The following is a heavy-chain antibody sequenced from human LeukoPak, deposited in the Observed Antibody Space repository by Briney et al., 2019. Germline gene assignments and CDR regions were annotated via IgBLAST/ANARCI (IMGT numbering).Heavy chain of an antibody. Sequence: PSETLSLTCTVSGGSISSSSYYWSWIRQHPGKGLEWIGYIYYSGSTYYNPSLESRVTISVDTSKNQFSLKLSSVTAADTAVYYCARVYVPAAIGPHWYFDLWGRGTLVTVSS. CDR3: ARVYVPAAIGPHWYFDL. J-gene: IGHJ2*01. V-gene: IGHV4-31*03. CDR1: GGSISSSSYY. CDR2: IYYSGST. D-gene: IGHD2-2*01.